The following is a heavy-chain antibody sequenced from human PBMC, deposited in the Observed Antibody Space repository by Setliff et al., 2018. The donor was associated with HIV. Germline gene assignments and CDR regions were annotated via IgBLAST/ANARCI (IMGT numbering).Heavy chain of an antibody. V-gene: IGHV4-39*01. CDR3: ARREYSSSSPPFDY. CDR2: IYYSGST. D-gene: IGHD6-6*01. Sequence: SETLSLTCTVSGGSISTSSYYWGWIRQSPGKGLEWIGSIYYSGSTYYSPSLKSRVIMSLDTSKNQFSLKLISVTAADTAVYYCARREYSSSSPPFDYWGQGTLVTVSS. CDR1: GGSISTSSYY. J-gene: IGHJ4*02.